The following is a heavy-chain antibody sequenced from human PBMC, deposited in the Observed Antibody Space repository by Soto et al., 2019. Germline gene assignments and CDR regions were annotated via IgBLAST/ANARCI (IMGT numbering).Heavy chain of an antibody. CDR3: AGFRGGAFDI. D-gene: IGHD2-21*01. V-gene: IGHV3-7*03. Sequence: GGSLRLSCVASGFDFNTYGMHWVRQAPGKGLEWVANIKQDGSEKYYVDSVKGRFTISRDNAKNSLYLQMNSLRAEDTAVYYCAGFRGGAFDIWGQGTMVTVSS. CDR1: GFDFNTYG. CDR2: IKQDGSEK. J-gene: IGHJ3*02.